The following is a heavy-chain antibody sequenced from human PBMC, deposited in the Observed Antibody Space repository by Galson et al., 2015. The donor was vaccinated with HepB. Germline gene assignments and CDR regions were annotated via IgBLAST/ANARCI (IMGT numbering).Heavy chain of an antibody. V-gene: IGHV1-69*04. D-gene: IGHD2-21*01. CDR2: IIPILRLA. CDR1: GGTFNTLA. CDR3: AGGEAVPEI. Sequence: SVKVSCKASGGTFNTLAINWVRQAPGQGLEWMGRIIPILRLANYAQKLQGRLTITADTSTTSTYMELSRLTSQDTAVYYCAGGEAVPEIWGQGTPVIVSS. J-gene: IGHJ4*02.